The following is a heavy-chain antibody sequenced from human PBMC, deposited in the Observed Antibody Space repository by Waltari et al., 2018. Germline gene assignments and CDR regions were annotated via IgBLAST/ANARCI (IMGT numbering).Heavy chain of an antibody. CDR2: IDYSGSA. D-gene: IGHD3-3*01. CDR3: ARQFTILGVTPFDY. Sequence: QLQLQESGPGLVKPSETLSLTCTVSGGSISSSSYYWGWVRQPPGKGLEWIGSIDYSGSAYYNPYLKSRVTTSVDTPNNQFSLRLSSVTAADTAVYYCARQFTILGVTPFDYWGQGILVSVSS. CDR1: GGSISSSSYY. J-gene: IGHJ4*02. V-gene: IGHV4-39*07.